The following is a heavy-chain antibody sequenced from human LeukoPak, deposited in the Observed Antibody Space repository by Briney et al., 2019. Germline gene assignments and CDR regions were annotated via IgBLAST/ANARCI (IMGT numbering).Heavy chain of an antibody. CDR1: GGSFSGYY. V-gene: IGHV4-34*01. J-gene: IGHJ6*03. Sequence: SETLSLTCAVYGGSFSGYYWSWIRQPPGKGLEWIGEINHSGSTNYNPSLKSRVTISVDTSKNQFSLKLSSVTAADTAVYYCARRKAGSSTSWKLPASHYYYYMDVWGKGTTVTVSS. D-gene: IGHD2-2*01. CDR3: ARRKAGSSTSWKLPASHYYYYMDV. CDR2: INHSGST.